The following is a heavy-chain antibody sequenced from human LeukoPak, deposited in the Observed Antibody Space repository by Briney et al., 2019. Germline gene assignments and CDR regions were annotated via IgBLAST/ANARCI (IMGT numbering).Heavy chain of an antibody. J-gene: IGHJ3*02. V-gene: IGHV3-21*01. CDR3: ARDPLTAGDGYNLPDASDI. CDR2: ISSSSSYI. Sequence: PGGSLRLSRAVSGLTFSTYCMNWVRQAPGKGLEWVSSISSSSSYIYYADSVEGRFTISRDNAKNSLYLQMNSLRAEDTAVYYCARDPLTAGDGYNLPDASDIWGQGTMVTVSS. CDR1: GLTFSTYC. D-gene: IGHD5-24*01.